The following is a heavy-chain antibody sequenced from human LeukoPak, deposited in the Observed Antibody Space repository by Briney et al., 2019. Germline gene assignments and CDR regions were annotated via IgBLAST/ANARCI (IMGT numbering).Heavy chain of an antibody. V-gene: IGHV3-7*01. J-gene: IGHJ4*02. Sequence: GGSLRLSCAASGFTFSHFWTSWVRRTPGKGLEWVANINGDGSEKNYVDSVKGRFTMSRDNARNSMYLQMNSLRAEDTAVYYCARGQQLGDWGQGTLVTVSS. CDR1: GFTFSHFW. CDR2: INGDGSEK. D-gene: IGHD6-13*01. CDR3: ARGQQLGD.